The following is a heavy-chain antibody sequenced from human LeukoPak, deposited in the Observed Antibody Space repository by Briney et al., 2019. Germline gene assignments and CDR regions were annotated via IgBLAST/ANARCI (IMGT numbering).Heavy chain of an antibody. CDR2: FDPEDGET. J-gene: IGHJ3*02. V-gene: IGHV1-24*01. D-gene: IGHD5-18*01. CDR3: ATDLVDTAMVERAFDI. CDR1: GYTLTELS. Sequence: ASVKVSCKVSGYTLTELSMHWVRQAPGKGLEWMGGFDPEDGETIYAQKFQGRVTMTEDTSTDTAYMELSSLRSEDTSVYYCATDLVDTAMVERAFDIWGQGTMVTVSS.